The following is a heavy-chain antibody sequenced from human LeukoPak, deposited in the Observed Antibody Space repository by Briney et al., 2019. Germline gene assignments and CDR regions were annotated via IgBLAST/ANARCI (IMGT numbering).Heavy chain of an antibody. D-gene: IGHD2-15*01. CDR3: ARAEGFYCSGGSCYSYWYFDL. CDR1: GGSFSGYY. J-gene: IGHJ2*01. Sequence: SPSETLSLTCAVYGGSFSGYYWSWIRRPPGKGLEWIGEINHSGSTNYNPSLKSRVTISVDTSKNQFSLKLSSVTAADTAVYYCARAEGFYCSGGSCYSYWYFDLWGRGTLVTVSS. V-gene: IGHV4-34*01. CDR2: INHSGST.